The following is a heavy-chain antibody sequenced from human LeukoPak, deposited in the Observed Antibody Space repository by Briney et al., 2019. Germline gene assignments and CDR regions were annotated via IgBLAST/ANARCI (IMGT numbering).Heavy chain of an antibody. D-gene: IGHD4-17*01. CDR2: ISYDGSNK. J-gene: IGHJ3*02. CDR1: GFTFSSYA. CDR3: ARDGPTVTQDAFDI. Sequence: GGSLRLSCAASGFTFSSYAMHWVRQAPGKGLEWVAVISYDGSNKYYADSVKGRFTISRDNSKNTLYLQMNSLRAEDTAVYYCARDGPTVTQDAFDIWGQGTMVTVSS. V-gene: IGHV3-30-3*01.